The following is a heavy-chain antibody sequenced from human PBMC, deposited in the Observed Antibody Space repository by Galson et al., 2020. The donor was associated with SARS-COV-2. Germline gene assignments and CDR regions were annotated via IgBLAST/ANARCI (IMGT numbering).Heavy chain of an antibody. V-gene: IGHV3-30*18. J-gene: IGHJ4*02. CDR3: AKDRYSYGYLPDY. D-gene: IGHD5-18*01. Sequence: GESLKISCAASEFTFSSYGMHWVRQAPGTGLEWVALVSNDGSNRYYADSVKGRFTLSRDNSKNTLYLQMNSLRAEDTAVYYCAKDRYSYGYLPDYWGQGILVTVSS. CDR2: VSNDGSNR. CDR1: EFTFSSYG.